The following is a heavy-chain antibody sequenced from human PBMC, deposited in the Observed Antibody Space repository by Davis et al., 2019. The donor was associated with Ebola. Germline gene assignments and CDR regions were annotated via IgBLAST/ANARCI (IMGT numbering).Heavy chain of an antibody. J-gene: IGHJ6*02. CDR3: ARAPRRTEDLVHAMDV. D-gene: IGHD3/OR15-3a*01. V-gene: IGHV1-18*01. CDR2: ISDFSGTT. CDR1: GYTFSSYT. Sequence: ASVKVSCKASGYTFSSYTIHWVRQAPGQGLEWMGWISDFSGTTNFAQKFQDRVTLTTDTSTRTAFMELRGLRSDDTAVYYCARAPRRTEDLVHAMDVWGQGTTVTVSS.